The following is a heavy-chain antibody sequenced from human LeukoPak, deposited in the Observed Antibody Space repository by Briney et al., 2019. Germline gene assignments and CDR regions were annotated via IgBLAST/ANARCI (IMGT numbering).Heavy chain of an antibody. Sequence: ASVKVSCKASGYTFTGYYIHWVRLAPGQGLQWMGWINPKSGATNYAQSFQGRVALTTDTSISTAFMELSRLRSDDTALYYCARSPHILTGENFDYWGQGTLVTVSS. V-gene: IGHV1-2*02. CDR3: ARSPHILTGENFDY. CDR2: INPKSGAT. CDR1: GYTFTGYY. J-gene: IGHJ4*02. D-gene: IGHD3-9*01.